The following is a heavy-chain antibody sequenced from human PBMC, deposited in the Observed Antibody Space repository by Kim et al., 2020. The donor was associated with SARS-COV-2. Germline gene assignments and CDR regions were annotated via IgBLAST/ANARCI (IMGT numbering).Heavy chain of an antibody. CDR2: ISSSSSYI. V-gene: IGHV3-21*01. CDR3: ASSPLQLPPVY. CDR1: GFTFSSYS. Sequence: GGSLRLSCAASGFTFSSYSMNWVRQAPGKGLEWVSSISSSSSYIYYADSVKGRFTISRDNAKNSLYLQMNSLRAEDTAVYYCASSPLQLPPVYWGQGTLVTAST. D-gene: IGHD5-18*01. J-gene: IGHJ4*02.